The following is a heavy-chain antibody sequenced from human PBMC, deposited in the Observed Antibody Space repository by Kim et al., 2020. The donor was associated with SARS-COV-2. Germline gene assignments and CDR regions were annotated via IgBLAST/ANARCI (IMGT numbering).Heavy chain of an antibody. V-gene: IGHV4-39*01. CDR3: ARREAVAGNYFDY. J-gene: IGHJ4*02. CDR1: GGSISSSSYY. D-gene: IGHD6-19*01. CDR2: IYYSGST. Sequence: SETLSLTCTVSGGSISSSSYYWGWIRQPPGKGLEWIGSIYYSGSTYYNPSLKSRVTISVDTSKNQFSLKLSSVTAADTAVYYCARREAVAGNYFDYWGQGTLVTVSS.